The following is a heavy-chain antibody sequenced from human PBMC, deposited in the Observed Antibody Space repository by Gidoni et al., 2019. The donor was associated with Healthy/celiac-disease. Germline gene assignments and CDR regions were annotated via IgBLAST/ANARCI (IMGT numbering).Heavy chain of an antibody. CDR3: TTDLGDYYDTPSL. CDR2: IKSKTDGGTT. D-gene: IGHD3-22*01. V-gene: IGHV3-15*01. J-gene: IGHJ4*02. Sequence: EVQLVESGGGLVKPGGSLRLSCAASGFTFSNAWMSWVRQAPGKGLEWVGRIKSKTDGGTTDYAAPVKGRFTISRDDSKNTLYLQMNSLKTEDTAVYYCTTDLGDYYDTPSLWGQGTLVTVSS. CDR1: GFTFSNAW.